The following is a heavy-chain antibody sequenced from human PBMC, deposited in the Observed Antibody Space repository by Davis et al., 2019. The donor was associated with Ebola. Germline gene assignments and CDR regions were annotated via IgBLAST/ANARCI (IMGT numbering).Heavy chain of an antibody. CDR1: GFSFKNYE. D-gene: IGHD1-26*01. Sequence: GESLKISCAASGFSFKNYEMNWVRQAPGKGLEWLSYIYNGGSPTYYADSVKGRFTASRDNTKNSLYLQMTNLSADDSAIYYCARVGGTSGSFLDCWGRGTLVTVSA. CDR3: ARVGGTSGSFLDC. J-gene: IGHJ4*02. CDR2: IYNGGSPT. V-gene: IGHV3-48*03.